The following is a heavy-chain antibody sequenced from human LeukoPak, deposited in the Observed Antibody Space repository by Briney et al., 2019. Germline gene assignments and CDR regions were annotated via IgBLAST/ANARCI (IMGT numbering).Heavy chain of an antibody. CDR1: GGSISSSSYY. Sequence: KSSETLSLTCTVSGGSISSSSYYWSWIRQPAGKGLEWIGRIYTSGSINYNPPLKSRVTISVDTSKNQFSLKLSSVTAADTAVYYCASGVSVVNFDFWGQGTLVTVSS. V-gene: IGHV4-61*02. J-gene: IGHJ4*02. CDR3: ASGVSVVNFDF. CDR2: IYTSGSI. D-gene: IGHD4-23*01.